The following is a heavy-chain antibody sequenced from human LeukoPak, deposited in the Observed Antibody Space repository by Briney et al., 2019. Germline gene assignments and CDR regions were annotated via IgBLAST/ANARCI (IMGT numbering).Heavy chain of an antibody. D-gene: IGHD6-13*01. Sequence: SGGSLRLSCAASGFTFSSYSMNWVRQAPGKGLEWVSSISSSSSYIYYADSVKGRFTISRDNAKNSLYLQMNSLRAEDTAVYYCARVGQQLVRGPIDYWGQGTLVTVSS. J-gene: IGHJ4*02. CDR1: GFTFSSYS. V-gene: IGHV3-21*01. CDR2: ISSSSSYI. CDR3: ARVGQQLVRGPIDY.